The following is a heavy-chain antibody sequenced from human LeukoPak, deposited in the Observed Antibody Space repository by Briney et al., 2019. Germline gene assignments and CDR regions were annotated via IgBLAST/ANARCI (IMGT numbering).Heavy chain of an antibody. D-gene: IGHD3-3*01. Sequence: GGSLRLSCAASGFTFDDYAMHWVRQAPGKGLEWVSLISWDGGSTYYADSVKGRFTISRDNSKNSLYLQMNSLRAEDTALYYCAKDTLGVRFSYYMDVWGKGTTVTVSS. J-gene: IGHJ6*03. V-gene: IGHV3-43D*03. CDR1: GFTFDDYA. CDR2: ISWDGGST. CDR3: AKDTLGVRFSYYMDV.